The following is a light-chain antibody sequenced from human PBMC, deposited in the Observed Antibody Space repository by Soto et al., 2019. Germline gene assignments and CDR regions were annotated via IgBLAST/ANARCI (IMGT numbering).Light chain of an antibody. J-gene: IGKJ4*01. CDR3: QQGASFPRT. CDR2: AAS. V-gene: IGKV1-12*01. CDR1: QAVSTW. Sequence: DIQMTQSPSSVSASVGDTVTITCRASQAVSTWLAWYQQKPGGAPKLLIYAASTLQSGVPSRFSGSGSGTDFTLTIRSLQPEDFATYYCQQGASFPRTFGGGTK.